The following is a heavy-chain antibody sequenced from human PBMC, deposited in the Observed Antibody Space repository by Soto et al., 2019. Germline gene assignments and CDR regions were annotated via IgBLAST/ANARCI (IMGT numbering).Heavy chain of an antibody. Sequence: SQTLSLPCAISGDSVSSNSSACNFIRQSPSRGLEWLGRTDYRSKLYNDYAVSVKSRITINPDTSKNQFSLQLNSVTPEDTAVYYCAREVVEPAAYYYGMDVWGQWATVTISS. V-gene: IGHV6-1*01. J-gene: IGHJ6*02. CDR2: TDYRSKLYN. CDR1: GDSVSSNSSA. D-gene: IGHD2-21*01. CDR3: AREVVEPAAYYYGMDV.